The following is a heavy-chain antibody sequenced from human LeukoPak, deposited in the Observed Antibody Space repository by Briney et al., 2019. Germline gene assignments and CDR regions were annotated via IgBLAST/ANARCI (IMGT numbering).Heavy chain of an antibody. V-gene: IGHV4-38-2*01. CDR2: IYHSGST. D-gene: IGHD1-26*01. J-gene: IGHJ4*02. CDR3: ARARDSGSYRVDY. Sequence: PSETLSLTCAVSGYSISSGYYWGWIRQPPGKGLEWIGSIYHSGSTYYNPSLKSRVTISVDTSKNQFSLKLSSVTAADTAVYYCARARDSGSYRVDYWGQGALVTVSS. CDR1: GYSISSGYY.